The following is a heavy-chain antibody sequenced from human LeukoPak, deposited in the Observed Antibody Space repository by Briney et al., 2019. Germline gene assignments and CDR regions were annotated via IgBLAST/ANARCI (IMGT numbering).Heavy chain of an antibody. Sequence: GRSPRLSCAASGFTFSNYGMHWVRQAPGKGLEWVAVISYDGSNKYYADSVKGRFTISRDNSKNTLYLQMNSLRAEDTAVYYCAKDSSLAAADYWGQGTLVTVSS. J-gene: IGHJ4*02. CDR3: AKDSSLAAADY. V-gene: IGHV3-30*18. CDR2: ISYDGSNK. D-gene: IGHD6-13*01. CDR1: GFTFSNYG.